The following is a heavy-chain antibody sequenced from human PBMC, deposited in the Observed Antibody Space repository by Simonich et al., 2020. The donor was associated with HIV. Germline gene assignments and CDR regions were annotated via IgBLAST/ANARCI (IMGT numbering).Heavy chain of an antibody. J-gene: IGHJ4*02. CDR2: INPDKGGT. V-gene: IGHV1-2*06. Sequence: QVQLVQSGAEVKKPGASVKVSCTASGYTFTGYYMHWVRQAPGQGLEWRGRINPDKGGTNYAQKCQGRVTMTRETSSSTTYMELSRLRSDDTAVYYCARDPSNSGWYYFDYWGQGTLVTVSS. CDR3: ARDPSNSGWYYFDY. D-gene: IGHD6-19*01. CDR1: GYTFTGYY.